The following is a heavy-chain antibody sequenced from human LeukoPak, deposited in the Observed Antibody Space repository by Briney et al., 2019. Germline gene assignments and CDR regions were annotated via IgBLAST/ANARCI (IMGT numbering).Heavy chain of an antibody. CDR2: IYAGDSDT. J-gene: IGHJ4*02. V-gene: IGHV5-51*01. Sequence: GESLKISCEGSGYRFTSYWIGWVRQMPGKGLEWMGIIYAGDSDTRYSPSLQGQVTISADKSISTAYLQWSSLKASDTAMYYCARQGYGGNSEFDYWGQGTLVTVSS. CDR1: GYRFTSYW. CDR3: ARQGYGGNSEFDY. D-gene: IGHD4-23*01.